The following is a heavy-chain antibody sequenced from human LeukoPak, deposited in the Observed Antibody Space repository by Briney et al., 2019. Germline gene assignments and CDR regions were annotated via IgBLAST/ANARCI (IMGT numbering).Heavy chain of an antibody. D-gene: IGHD6-19*01. CDR3: AKDARRTDGWYYFDY. V-gene: IGHV3-23*01. J-gene: IGHJ4*02. CDR1: GFSFSSLA. Sequence: AGSLRLSCAASGFSFSSLAMGWVVQPPGKGLQWFSVISDSGSLTYYADSVKGRFTISRDNSKKTLFLQLNSLRAEDTAIYYCAKDARRTDGWYYFDYWGQGALVTVSS. CDR2: ISDSGSLT.